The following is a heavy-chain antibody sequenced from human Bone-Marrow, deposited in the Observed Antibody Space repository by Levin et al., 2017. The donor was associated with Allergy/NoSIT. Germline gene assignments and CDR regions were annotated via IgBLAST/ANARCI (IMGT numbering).Heavy chain of an antibody. CDR3: ATANIEVADTRNGFDV. Sequence: GESLKISCKVSGFSLSELSIHWVRQAPGKGLEWMGGLDPEHGETIYAQKFQDRITMTEDTSTDTAYMELSSLRSEDTAVYYCATANIEVADTRNGFDVWGQGTMVTVSS. CDR2: LDPEHGET. D-gene: IGHD2-15*01. J-gene: IGHJ3*01. V-gene: IGHV1-24*01. CDR1: GFSLSELS.